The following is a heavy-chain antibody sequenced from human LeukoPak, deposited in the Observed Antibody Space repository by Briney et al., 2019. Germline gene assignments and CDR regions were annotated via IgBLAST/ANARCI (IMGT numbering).Heavy chain of an antibody. CDR1: GGTFSSYA. D-gene: IGHD3-10*01. V-gene: IGHV1-69*06. CDR2: IIPIFGTA. J-gene: IGHJ4*02. Sequence: SVKVSCKASGGTFSSYAISWVRQAPGQGLEWMGGIIPIFGTANYAQKFQGRVTITADKSTSTAYMELSSLRSEDTAVYYCAREGRHGGYLDYWGQGTLVTVSS. CDR3: AREGRHGGYLDY.